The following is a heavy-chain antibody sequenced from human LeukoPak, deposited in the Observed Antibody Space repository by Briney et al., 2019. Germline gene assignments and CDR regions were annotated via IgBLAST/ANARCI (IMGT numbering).Heavy chain of an antibody. J-gene: IGHJ4*02. CDR1: GGSISSYY. D-gene: IGHD2-2*01. CDR2: IYYSGST. CDR3: AREALPGYDLDY. V-gene: IGHV4-59*01. Sequence: PPETLSLTCTVSGGSISSYYWSWIRQPPGKGLEWIGYIYYSGSTNYNPSLKSRVTISVDTSKNQFSLKLSSVTAADTAVYYCAREALPGYDLDYWGQGTLVTVSS.